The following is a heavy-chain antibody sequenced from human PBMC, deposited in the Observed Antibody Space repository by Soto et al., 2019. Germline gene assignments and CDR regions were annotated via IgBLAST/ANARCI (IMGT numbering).Heavy chain of an antibody. Sequence: ESGGGVVQPGRSLRLSCAASGFTFSSYAMHWVRQAPGKGLEWVAVISYDGSNKYYADSVKGRFTISRDNSKNTLYLQMNSLRAEDTAVYYCARETDIVVVPAAIRSGWFDPWGQGTLVTVSS. V-gene: IGHV3-30-3*01. CDR3: ARETDIVVVPAAIRSGWFDP. CDR2: ISYDGSNK. CDR1: GFTFSSYA. J-gene: IGHJ5*02. D-gene: IGHD2-2*02.